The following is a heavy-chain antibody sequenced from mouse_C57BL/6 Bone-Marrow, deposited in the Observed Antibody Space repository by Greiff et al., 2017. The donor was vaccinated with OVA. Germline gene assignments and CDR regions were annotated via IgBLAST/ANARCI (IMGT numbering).Heavy chain of an antibody. Sequence: VQLQQPGAELVKPGASVKMSCKASGYTFPSYWITWVKQRPGQGLEWIGDIYPGSGSTNYNEKFKSKATLTVDTSSSTAYMQLSSLTSADSAVYYCVRWRVYDGYFYAMDYWGQGTSVTVSS. V-gene: IGHV1-55*01. CDR2: IYPGSGST. CDR1: GYTFPSYW. CDR3: VRWRVYDGYFYAMDY. D-gene: IGHD2-3*01. J-gene: IGHJ4*01.